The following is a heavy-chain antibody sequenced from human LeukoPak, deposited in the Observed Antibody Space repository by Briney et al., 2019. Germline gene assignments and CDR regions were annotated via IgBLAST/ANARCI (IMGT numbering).Heavy chain of an antibody. CDR3: ATLRDGYEFDY. D-gene: IGHD5-24*01. V-gene: IGHV4-59*01. J-gene: IGHJ4*02. CDR1: GVSISSNY. Sequence: SETLSLTCTVSGVSISSNYWSWIRQPPGKGLEWIGYIYDGGSTNYNPSLKSRVTISVDTSKNQFSLELTSVTAADTAVYYCATLRDGYEFDYWGQGTLVTVSS. CDR2: IYDGGST.